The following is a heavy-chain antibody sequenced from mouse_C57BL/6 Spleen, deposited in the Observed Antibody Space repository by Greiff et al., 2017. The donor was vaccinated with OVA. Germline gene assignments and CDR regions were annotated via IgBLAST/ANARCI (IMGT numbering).Heavy chain of an antibody. D-gene: IGHD2-5*01. J-gene: IGHJ1*03. V-gene: IGHV5-17*01. CDR3: ARGNSKGYFDV. CDR1: GFTFSDYG. CDR2: ISSGSSTI. Sequence: EVKLVESGGGLVKPGGSLKLSCAASGFTFSDYGMHWVRQAPEKGLEWVAYISSGSSTIYYADTVKGRFTISRDNAKNTLFLQMTSLRSEDTAMYYCARGNSKGYFDVWGTGTTVTVSS.